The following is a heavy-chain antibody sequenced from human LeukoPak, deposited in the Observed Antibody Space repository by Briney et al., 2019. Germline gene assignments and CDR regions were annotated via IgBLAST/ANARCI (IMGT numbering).Heavy chain of an antibody. CDR2: ISAYNGNT. Sequence: ASVKVSCKASGYTFTSYGISWVRQAPGQGLEWMGWISAYNGNTNYSQKFQGRVTITRDTSASTAYMELSSLRSEDTAVYYCARVTPDCSSTSCFSYYYYYGMDVWGQGTTVTVSS. CDR3: ARVTPDCSSTSCFSYYYYYGMDV. V-gene: IGHV1-18*01. CDR1: GYTFTSYG. J-gene: IGHJ6*02. D-gene: IGHD2-2*01.